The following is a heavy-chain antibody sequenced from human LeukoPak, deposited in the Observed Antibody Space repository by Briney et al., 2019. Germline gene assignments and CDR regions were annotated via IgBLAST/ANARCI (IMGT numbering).Heavy chain of an antibody. J-gene: IGHJ4*02. CDR3: ARHIDYSNYVYQVDY. D-gene: IGHD4-11*01. CDR1: GGSISSSSDY. V-gene: IGHV4-39*01. CDR2: IYYSGST. Sequence: SETLSLTCTVSGGSISSSSDYWGWIRQPPGKGLEWIGSIYYSGSTYYNPSLKSRVTISVDTSKNQFSLKLSSVTAADTAVYYCARHIDYSNYVYQVDYWGQGTLVTVSS.